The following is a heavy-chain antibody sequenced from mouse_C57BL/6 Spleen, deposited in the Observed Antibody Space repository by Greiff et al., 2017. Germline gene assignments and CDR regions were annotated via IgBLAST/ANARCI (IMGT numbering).Heavy chain of an antibody. CDR3: AIALNRVLAADY. J-gene: IGHJ2*01. CDR2: IHPSDSDT. Sequence: QVQLQQPGAELVKPGASVKVSCKASGYNFTGYWMHWVKQRPGQGLEWIGRIHPSDSDTNYDQKFKGKATLTVDTSSSTAYLQLSSLTSEDSAVYYCAIALNRVLAADYWGQGTTLTVSS. D-gene: IGHD1-1*01. V-gene: IGHV1-74*01. CDR1: GYNFTGYW.